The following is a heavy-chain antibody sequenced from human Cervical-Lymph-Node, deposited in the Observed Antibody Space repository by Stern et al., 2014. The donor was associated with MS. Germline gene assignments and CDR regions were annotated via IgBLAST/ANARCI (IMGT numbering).Heavy chain of an antibody. V-gene: IGHV1-2*06. CDR1: GYTFTAYN. CDR2: INHKNGVT. CDR3: ATRRGCSGGSCSSRSLDY. D-gene: IGHD2-15*01. Sequence: MQLVQSGAEVKKPGASVKVSCKASGYTFTAYNMHWLRQAPGQALEWMGRINHKNGVTNYAQKFQDRVTMTRDTSISTVYMELSRLRSNDTAMYYCATRRGCSGGSCSSRSLDYWGQGTLVTVSS. J-gene: IGHJ4*02.